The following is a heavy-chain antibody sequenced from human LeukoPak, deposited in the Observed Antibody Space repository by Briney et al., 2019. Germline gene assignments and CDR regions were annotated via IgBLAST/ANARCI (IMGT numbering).Heavy chain of an antibody. CDR2: IYYSGST. D-gene: IGHD6-13*01. CDR1: GGSISNYY. J-gene: IGHJ4*02. CDR3: ASGIAADLY. V-gene: IGHV4-59*08. Sequence: PSETLSLTCTVSGGSISNYYWSWIRQPPGKGLEWIGYIYYSGSTNYNPSLKSRVTISVDTSKNQFSLKLSSVTAADTAVYYCASGIAADLYWGQGTLVTVSS.